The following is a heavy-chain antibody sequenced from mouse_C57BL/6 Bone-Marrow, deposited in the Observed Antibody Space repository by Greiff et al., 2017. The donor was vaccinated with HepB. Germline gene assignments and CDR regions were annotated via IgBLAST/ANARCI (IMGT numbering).Heavy chain of an antibody. CDR3: TVYYSNYSYCFDY. V-gene: IGHV14-4*01. D-gene: IGHD2-5*01. Sequence: VQLQQSGAELVRPGASVKLSCTASGFNIKDDYMHWVKQRPEQGLEWIGWIDPENGDTEYASKFQGKATITADTSSNTAYLQLSSLTSEDTAVYYCTVYYSNYSYCFDYWGQGTTLTVSS. J-gene: IGHJ2*01. CDR1: GFNIKDDY. CDR2: IDPENGDT.